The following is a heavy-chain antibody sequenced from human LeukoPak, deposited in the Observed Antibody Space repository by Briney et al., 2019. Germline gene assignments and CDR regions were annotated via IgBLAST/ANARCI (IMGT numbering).Heavy chain of an antibody. CDR3: ARDRYYDTSGNYFDS. CDR1: GYTFTSYG. Sequence: GASVKVSCKASGYTFTSYGISWVRQAPGQGLEWMGWISAYNGNTNYAQNHQGRVTMTTDTSTTTAYMELRSLRSDDTAVYYCARDRYYDTSGNYFDSWGQGTLVTVSS. V-gene: IGHV1-18*01. CDR2: ISAYNGNT. D-gene: IGHD3-22*01. J-gene: IGHJ4*02.